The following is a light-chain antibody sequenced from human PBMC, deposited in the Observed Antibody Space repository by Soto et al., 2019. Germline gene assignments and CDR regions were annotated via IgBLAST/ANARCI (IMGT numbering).Light chain of an antibody. CDR2: GAS. Sequence: EIGMTQSPATLSVSPGERATLSCRASQSVSSNLAWYQQKPGQAPRLLMYGASSRATGIPDRLSGSGSGTDFTLTISRLEPEDFAVYYCQQYGSPPITFGQGARLEI. CDR1: QSVSSN. J-gene: IGKJ5*01. CDR3: QQYGSPPIT. V-gene: IGKV3-20*01.